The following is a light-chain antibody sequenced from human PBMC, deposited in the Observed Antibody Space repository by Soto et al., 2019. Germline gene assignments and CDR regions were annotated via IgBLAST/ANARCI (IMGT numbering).Light chain of an antibody. CDR2: KAS. J-gene: IGKJ2*01. V-gene: IGKV1-5*03. CDR3: QQYYSYGYT. Sequence: DIQMTQSPSTLSASVGDRVTITCRASQSITGWLAWYQQKPGRAPKLLIYKASNLESGVPSRFSGSGSGTEFTLTISGLQPDDFATYYCQQYYSYGYTFGQGTKLEI. CDR1: QSITGW.